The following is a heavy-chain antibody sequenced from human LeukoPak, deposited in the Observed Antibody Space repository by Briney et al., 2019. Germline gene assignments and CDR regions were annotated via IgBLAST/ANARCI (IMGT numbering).Heavy chain of an antibody. CDR3: ARSYNWNARGAFDI. J-gene: IGHJ3*02. Sequence: QTGGSLRLSCAASGFTFTTYGMNWVRQAPGKGLEWVSGVIPSGASTYYADSVKGRFTISRDNSKNTLYLQMNSLRAEDTAVYYCARSYNWNARGAFDIWGQGTMVTVSS. V-gene: IGHV3-23*01. D-gene: IGHD1-20*01. CDR1: GFTFTTYG. CDR2: VIPSGAST.